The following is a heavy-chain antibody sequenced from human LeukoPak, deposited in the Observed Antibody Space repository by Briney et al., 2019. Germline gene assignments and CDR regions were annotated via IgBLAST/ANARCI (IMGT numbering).Heavy chain of an antibody. CDR2: ISSNGGST. J-gene: IGHJ6*03. Sequence: GRSLRLSCAASGFTFSSYAMHWVRQAPGKGLEYVSAISSNGGSTYYANSVKGRFTISRDNSKNTLYLQMGSLRAEDMAVYYCARDNVVVVPAATHYYYYMDVWGKGTTVTVSS. D-gene: IGHD2-2*01. CDR1: GFTFSSYA. V-gene: IGHV3-64*01. CDR3: ARDNVVVVPAATHYYYYMDV.